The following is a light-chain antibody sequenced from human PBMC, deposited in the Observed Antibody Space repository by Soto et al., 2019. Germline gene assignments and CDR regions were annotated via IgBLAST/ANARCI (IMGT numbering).Light chain of an antibody. CDR3: QQSYSTPLT. V-gene: IGKV1-39*01. CDR1: QSISSY. CDR2: AAS. Sequence: IQMTQSASSLSASVGDRVTITCRASQSISSYLNWYQQKPGKAPKLLIYAASSLQSGVPSRFSGSGSGTDFTLTISSLRPEDFATYYCQQSYSTPLTFGGGTNVDI. J-gene: IGKJ4*01.